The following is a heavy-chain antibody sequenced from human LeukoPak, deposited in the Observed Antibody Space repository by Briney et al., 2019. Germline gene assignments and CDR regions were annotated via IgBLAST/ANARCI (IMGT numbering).Heavy chain of an antibody. J-gene: IGHJ5*02. V-gene: IGHV4-39*01. CDR3: ARYSSSSGWFDP. D-gene: IGHD6-6*01. CDR1: GGSISSSSYY. Sequence: PSETLSLTCTVSGGSISSSSYYWVWIRQPPGKGLEWLGNIFYTGLPYYNPSLKSRVTISVDTSKNQFSLRLTSVTAADTAVYYCARYSSSSGWFDPWGQGTLVTVSS. CDR2: IFYTGLP.